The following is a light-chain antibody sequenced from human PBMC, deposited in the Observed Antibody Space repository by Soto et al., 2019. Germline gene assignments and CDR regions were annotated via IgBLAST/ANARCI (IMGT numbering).Light chain of an antibody. Sequence: QSALTQPPSASGSPGQSVTISCTGTSSDVVGYNYVSWYQQHPGKAPKLMIYEVSKRPSGVPDRFSGSKSGNTASLTVSGLQAEDEADYYCSSYAGSNKLVFGTWTKVTV. J-gene: IGLJ1*01. V-gene: IGLV2-8*01. CDR3: SSYAGSNKLV. CDR1: SSDVVGYNY. CDR2: EVS.